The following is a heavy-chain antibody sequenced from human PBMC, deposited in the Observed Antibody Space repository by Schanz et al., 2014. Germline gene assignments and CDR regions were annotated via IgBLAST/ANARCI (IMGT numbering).Heavy chain of an antibody. V-gene: IGHV4-4*02. J-gene: IGHJ4*02. D-gene: IGHD5-12*01. CDR1: GGSISSGVW. Sequence: QVQLQESGPGLVKPSGTLSLTCVVSGGSISSGVWWTWARQSPGKGLEWIGEIFHSGTTNYNPSLESRVPISVDKPKTHFSPILSSMTAADTAIYYCVRVKGEHSGHDYIVYWGQGIQVTVSP. CDR3: VRVKGEHSGHDYIVY. CDR2: IFHSGTT.